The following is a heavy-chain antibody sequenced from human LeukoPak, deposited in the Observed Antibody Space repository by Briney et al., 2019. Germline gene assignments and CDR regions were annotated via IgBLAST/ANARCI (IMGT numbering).Heavy chain of an antibody. D-gene: IGHD6-19*01. CDR3: AGGYSSGWYDY. J-gene: IGHJ4*02. CDR1: GFTFSSYW. V-gene: IGHV3-7*01. CDR2: IKQDGSEK. Sequence: PGGSLRLSCAASGFTFSSYWMSWVRQAPGKGLEWVANIKQDGSEKYYVDPVKGRFTISRDNAKNSLYLQMNSLSAEDTAVYYCAGGYSSGWYDYWGQGTLVTVSS.